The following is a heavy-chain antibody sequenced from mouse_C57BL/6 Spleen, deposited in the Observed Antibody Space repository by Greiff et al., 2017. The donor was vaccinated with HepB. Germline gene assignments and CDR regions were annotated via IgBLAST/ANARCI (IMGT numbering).Heavy chain of an antibody. J-gene: IGHJ1*03. V-gene: IGHV7-3*01. CDR1: GFTFTDYY. Sequence: EVQLVESGGGLVQPGGSLSLSCAASGFTFTDYYMSWVRQPPGKALEWLGFIRNKANGYTTEYSASVKGRFTISRDNSQSILYLQMNALRAEDSATYYCARGRYFDVWGTGTTVTVSS. CDR3: ARGRYFDV. CDR2: IRNKANGYTT.